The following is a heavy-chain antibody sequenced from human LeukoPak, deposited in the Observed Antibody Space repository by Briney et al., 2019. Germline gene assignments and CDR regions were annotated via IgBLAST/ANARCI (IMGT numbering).Heavy chain of an antibody. CDR2: IKQDGSEK. Sequence: PGGSLRLSCAASGFTFSSYWMSWVRQAPGKGLEWVANIKQDGSEKYYVDSVKGRFTIPRDNAKNSLYLQMNSLRAEDTAVYYCARDLVFDWTPYDYWGQGTLVTVSS. CDR3: ARDLVFDWTPYDY. D-gene: IGHD3-9*01. V-gene: IGHV3-7*01. CDR1: GFTFSSYW. J-gene: IGHJ4*02.